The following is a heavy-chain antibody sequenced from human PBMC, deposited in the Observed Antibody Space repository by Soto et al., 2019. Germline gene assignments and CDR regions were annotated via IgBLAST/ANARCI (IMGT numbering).Heavy chain of an antibody. CDR3: ARRGYHYYDSSGYRPADY. Sequence: QVQLVQSGAEVKKPGASVKVSCKASGYTFTSYGISWVRQAPGQGLEWMGWISAYNGNTNYAQKXQGRVTMTTDXXTXTAXMELRSRRSDDTAVYYCARRGYHYYDSSGYRPADYWGQGTLVTVSS. V-gene: IGHV1-18*01. D-gene: IGHD3-22*01. CDR2: ISAYNGNT. CDR1: GYTFTSYG. J-gene: IGHJ4*02.